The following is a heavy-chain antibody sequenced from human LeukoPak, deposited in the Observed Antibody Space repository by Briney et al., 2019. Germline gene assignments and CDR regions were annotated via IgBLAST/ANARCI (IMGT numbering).Heavy chain of an antibody. CDR3: AKDWSIFGARDWFDP. CDR1: GGSISSGSYY. D-gene: IGHD3-3*01. J-gene: IGHJ5*02. V-gene: IGHV4-61*02. Sequence: PSETLSLTCTVSGGSISSGSYYWSWIRQSAGKGLEWIGRIYSTGSTSYNPSLESRVTISRDTSKNQFSLIPSSVTAADTAVYYCAKDWSIFGARDWFDPWGQGTLVTVSS. CDR2: IYSTGST.